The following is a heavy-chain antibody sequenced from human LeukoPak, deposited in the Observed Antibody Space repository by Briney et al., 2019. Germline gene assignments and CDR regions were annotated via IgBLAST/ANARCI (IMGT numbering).Heavy chain of an antibody. CDR1: GGTFSSYA. Sequence: SVKVSCKASGGTFSSYAISWVRQAPGQGLEWMGGIIPIFGTTNYAQKFQGRVKITTDESTSTAYMELSSLRSEDTAVYYCARTPGLVYCSSTSCYDYFDYWGQGTLVTVSS. J-gene: IGHJ4*02. CDR3: ARTPGLVYCSSTSCYDYFDY. D-gene: IGHD2-2*01. V-gene: IGHV1-69*05. CDR2: IIPIFGTT.